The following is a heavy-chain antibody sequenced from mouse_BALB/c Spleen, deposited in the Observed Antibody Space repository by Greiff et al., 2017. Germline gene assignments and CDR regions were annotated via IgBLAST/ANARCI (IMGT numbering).Heavy chain of an antibody. CDR2: INPYNGDT. J-gene: IGHJ2*01. CDR3: ARMGVDGYPFDY. V-gene: IGHV1-20*02. Sequence: VQLQQSGPELVKPGASVKISCKASGYSFTGYFMNWVMQSHGKSLEWIGRINPYNGDTFYNQKFKGKATLTVDKSSSTAHMELRSLASEDSAVYYCARMGVDGYPFDYWGQGTTLTVSS. D-gene: IGHD2-3*01. CDR1: GYSFTGYF.